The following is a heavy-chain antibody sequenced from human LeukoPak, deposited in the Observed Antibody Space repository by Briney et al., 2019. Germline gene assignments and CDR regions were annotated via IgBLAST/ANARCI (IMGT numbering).Heavy chain of an antibody. Sequence: GGSLRLSCAASGFTVSRNYMSWVRQAPGRGLECVSVIYGGGPTYYADFVKGRFTISRDTSKNTLYLQMNSLRAEDTTVYFCARDLGIAGTTHAFDIWGQGTMVTVSS. CDR1: GFTVSRNY. CDR2: IYGGGPT. CDR3: ARDLGIAGTTHAFDI. V-gene: IGHV3-53*01. J-gene: IGHJ3*02. D-gene: IGHD1-14*01.